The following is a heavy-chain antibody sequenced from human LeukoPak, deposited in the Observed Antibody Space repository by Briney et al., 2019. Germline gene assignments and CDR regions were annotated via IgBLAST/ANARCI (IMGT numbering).Heavy chain of an antibody. D-gene: IGHD4-11*01. V-gene: IGHV3-30*02. CDR1: GFPVSSYD. CDR2: VRFDGTNK. Sequence: GGSLRLSCAASGFPVSSYDIHWVRQAPGKGLEWVALVRFDGTNKFYADSVKGRFTISRDTSKNTLSVQMNSLKTEDTAVYYCALGTTVASFDYWGLGTQVTVSS. J-gene: IGHJ4*02. CDR3: ALGTTVASFDY.